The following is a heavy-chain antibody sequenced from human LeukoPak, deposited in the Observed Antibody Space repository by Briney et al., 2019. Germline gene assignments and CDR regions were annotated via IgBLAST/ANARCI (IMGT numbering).Heavy chain of an antibody. J-gene: IGHJ6*03. Sequence: PSETLSLTCTVSGGSISSYYWSWIRQPPGKGLEWIGYIYYSGSTNYNPSLKSRVTISVDTSKNQFSLKLSSVTAADTAVYYCARAGSATPYDFWSGYWSDYYYYMDVWGKGTTVTVSS. CDR2: IYYSGST. D-gene: IGHD3-3*01. CDR3: ARAGSATPYDFWSGYWSDYYYYMDV. CDR1: GGSISSYY. V-gene: IGHV4-59*01.